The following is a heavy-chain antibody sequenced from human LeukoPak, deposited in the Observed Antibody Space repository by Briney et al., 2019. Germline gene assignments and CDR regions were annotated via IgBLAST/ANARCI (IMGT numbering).Heavy chain of an antibody. J-gene: IGHJ4*02. CDR3: ATQRWLLGTFDY. Sequence: GGSLRLSCAASGFTFSSYAMSWVRQAPGKGLEWVSIISGSAGSTYYADSVKGRCTISRDNSKNTLYLQMNSLRAEDTAVYYCATQRWLLGTFDYWGQGTLVTVSS. D-gene: IGHD4-23*01. V-gene: IGHV3-23*01. CDR2: ISGSAGST. CDR1: GFTFSSYA.